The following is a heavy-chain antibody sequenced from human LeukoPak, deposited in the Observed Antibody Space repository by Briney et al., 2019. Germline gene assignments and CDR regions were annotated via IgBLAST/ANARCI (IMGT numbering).Heavy chain of an antibody. D-gene: IGHD3-3*01. V-gene: IGHV4-34*01. CDR2: INHSGST. Sequence: SETLSLTCAVYGGSFSGYYWSWIRQPPGKGLEWIGEINHSGSTNYNPSLKSRVTISVGTSKNQFSLKLSSVTAADTAVYYCARTRITIFGVVILGGNNWFDPWGQGTLVTVSS. CDR3: ARTRITIFGVVILGGNNWFDP. J-gene: IGHJ5*02. CDR1: GGSFSGYY.